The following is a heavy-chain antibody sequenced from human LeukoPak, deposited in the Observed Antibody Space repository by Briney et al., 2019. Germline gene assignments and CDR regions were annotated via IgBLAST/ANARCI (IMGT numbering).Heavy chain of an antibody. CDR3: AKSTYYYDTFVNAFDF. J-gene: IGHJ3*01. V-gene: IGHV4-39*07. CDR1: GGSVSSSHY. Sequence: SETLSLTCTVSGGSVSSSHYWGWIRQPPGKGLEWIGSIYYGGSTYYNASLRSRVTTSVDTSKNHFSLKLSSVTAADTAVYYCAKSTYYYDTFVNAFDFWGQGTVVTVSS. CDR2: IYYGGST. D-gene: IGHD3-22*01.